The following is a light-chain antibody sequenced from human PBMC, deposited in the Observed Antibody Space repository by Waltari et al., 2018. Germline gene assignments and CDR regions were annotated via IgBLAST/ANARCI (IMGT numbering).Light chain of an antibody. J-gene: IGKJ2*01. CDR2: WTS. V-gene: IGKV4-1*01. CDR1: VLYRSNHKNY. Sequence: VLYRSNHKNYLAWYQHKPGQTPKLLIYWTSTRESGVPDRFSGSGSGTDFTLTISSLQAEDVAVYYCQQYYTTPHTFGQGTKLEIK. CDR3: QQYYTTPHT.